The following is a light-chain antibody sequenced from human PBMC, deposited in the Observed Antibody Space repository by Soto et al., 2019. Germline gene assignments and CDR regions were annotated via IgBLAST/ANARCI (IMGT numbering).Light chain of an antibody. CDR2: EVS. J-gene: IGLJ3*02. V-gene: IGLV2-14*01. CDR1: SSDVGGYNY. Sequence: QSALTQPASVSGSPGQSITISCTGTSSDVGGYNYVSWYQQHPGKAPKLMIYEVSNRPLGVSNRFSGSKSGNTASLTISGLQAEDEADYYCSSYTGSNTPVVFGGGTKLTVL. CDR3: SSYTGSNTPVV.